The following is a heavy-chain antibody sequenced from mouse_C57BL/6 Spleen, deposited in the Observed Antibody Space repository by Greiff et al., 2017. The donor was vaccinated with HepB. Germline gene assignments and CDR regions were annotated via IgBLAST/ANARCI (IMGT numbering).Heavy chain of an antibody. Sequence: VQLVESGAELVRPGTSVKMSCKASGYTFTNYWIGWAKQRPGHGLEWIGDIYPGGGYTNYNEKFKGKATLTADKSSSTAYMQFSSLTSEDSAIYYCARLGRDGYFDVWGTGTTVTVSS. D-gene: IGHD4-1*01. V-gene: IGHV1-63*01. J-gene: IGHJ1*03. CDR1: GYTFTNYW. CDR2: IYPGGGYT. CDR3: ARLGRDGYFDV.